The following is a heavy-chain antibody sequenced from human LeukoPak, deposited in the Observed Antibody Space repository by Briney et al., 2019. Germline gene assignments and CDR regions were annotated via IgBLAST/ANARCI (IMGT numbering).Heavy chain of an antibody. CDR1: GFTFSSYS. D-gene: IGHD5-18*01. CDR2: IRSSSSTI. CDR3: ARDGIQLWTGAFDY. J-gene: IGHJ4*02. Sequence: PGGSLRLSCAASGFTFSSYSMNWVRQAPGKGLEWVSYIRSSSSTIYYADSVKGRFTISRDNAKNSLYLQMNSLRGEDTAVYYCARDGIQLWTGAFDYWGQGTLVTVSS. V-gene: IGHV3-48*01.